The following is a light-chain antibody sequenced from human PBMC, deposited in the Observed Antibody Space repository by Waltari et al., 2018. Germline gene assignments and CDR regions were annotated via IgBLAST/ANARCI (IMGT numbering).Light chain of an antibody. CDR1: QGISTW. CDR2: AAS. V-gene: IGKV1-12*01. J-gene: IGKJ1*01. CDR3: QQGSIFPRT. Sequence: DIQMTQSPSSVSASVGDRVTITCRASQGISTWLAWYQQKPGKAPQLLIYAASTLQRGVPSRFSGSGSGTDFTLTISNLQPEDFATYYCQQGSIFPRTFGQGTKVEIQ.